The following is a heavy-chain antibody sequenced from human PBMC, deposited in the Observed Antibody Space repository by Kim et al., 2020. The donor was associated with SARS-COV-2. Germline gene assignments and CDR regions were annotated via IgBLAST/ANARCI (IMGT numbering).Heavy chain of an antibody. J-gene: IGHJ6*02. D-gene: IGHD3-22*01. V-gene: IGHV3-23*01. CDR2: ISGSGGST. CDR1: GFTFSSYA. Sequence: GGSLRLSCAASGFTFSSYAMSWVRQAPGKGLEWVSAISGSGGSTYYADSVKGRFTISRDNSKNTLYLQMNSLRAEDTAVYYCAKDHPFYDSSGYYRNYYYYGMDVWGQGTTVTVSS. CDR3: AKDHPFYDSSGYYRNYYYYGMDV.